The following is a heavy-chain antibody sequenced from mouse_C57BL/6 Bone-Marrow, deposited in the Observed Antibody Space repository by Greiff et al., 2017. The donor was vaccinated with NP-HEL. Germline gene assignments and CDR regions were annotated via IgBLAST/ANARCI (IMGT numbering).Heavy chain of an antibody. J-gene: IGHJ3*01. Sequence: VQLQQSGAELARPGASVKLSCKASGYTFTSYGISWVKQRTGQGLEWIGEIYPRSGNTYYNEKFKGKATLTADKSSSTAYMELRSLTSEDSAVYFCAPSVAYYYGSSPAWFAYWGQETLVTVSA. CDR2: IYPRSGNT. D-gene: IGHD1-1*01. CDR1: GYTFTSYG. CDR3: APSVAYYYGSSPAWFAY. V-gene: IGHV1-81*01.